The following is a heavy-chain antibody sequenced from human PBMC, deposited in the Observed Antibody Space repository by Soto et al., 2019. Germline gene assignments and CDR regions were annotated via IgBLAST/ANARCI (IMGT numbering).Heavy chain of an antibody. D-gene: IGHD2-21*02. Sequence: GGSLRLSCAASGCTFSTFAMSWVRQAPGKGLEWVSAITTSGGSTYYADSVKGRFTISRDSSKNTLYLQMNSLRAEDTAVYYCAKDRFPDYYFDYWGQGTLVTVSS. CDR3: AKDRFPDYYFDY. J-gene: IGHJ4*02. CDR1: GCTFSTFA. CDR2: ITTSGGST. V-gene: IGHV3-23*01.